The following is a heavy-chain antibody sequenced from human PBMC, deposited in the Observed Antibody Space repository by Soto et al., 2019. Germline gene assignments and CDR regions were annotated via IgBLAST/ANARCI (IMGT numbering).Heavy chain of an antibody. J-gene: IGHJ6*02. CDR2: INPNSGGT. CDR3: ARPGDRETYYYYGMDV. CDR1: GYTFTGYY. Sequence: GASVKVSCKASGYTFTGYYMHWVRQAPGQGLEWMGWINPNSGGTNYAQKFQGRVTMTRDTSISTAYMELSRLRSDDTAVYYCARPGDRETYYYYGMDVWGQGTTVTVSS. V-gene: IGHV1-2*02.